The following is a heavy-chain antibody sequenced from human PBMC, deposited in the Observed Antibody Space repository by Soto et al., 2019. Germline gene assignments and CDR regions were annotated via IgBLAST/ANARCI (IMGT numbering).Heavy chain of an antibody. J-gene: IGHJ4*02. Sequence: QIQMVQSGAEVKQPWASVKISCKTSGYTFSSYSINWVRQAPGQGLEWMAWISTTSGNTHYAERVQGRVTVTLDKSARTGFMEMWGLTSDDTAVYLCARDNGYYAFWGQGTLVTVSS. CDR3: ARDNGYYAF. V-gene: IGHV1-18*01. CDR1: GYTFSSYS. CDR2: ISTTSGNT. D-gene: IGHD2-8*01.